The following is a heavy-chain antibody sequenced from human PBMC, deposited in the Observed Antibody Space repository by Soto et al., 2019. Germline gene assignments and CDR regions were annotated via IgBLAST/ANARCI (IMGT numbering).Heavy chain of an antibody. D-gene: IGHD6-13*01. V-gene: IGHV4-59*01. CDR2: VYNSGST. CDR1: GGSISSNY. CDR3: ARYRREAVAGYTLDN. Sequence: SETLSLTCTVSGGSISSNYWTWIRQPPGKGLEWIGYVYNSGSTNYNPSLKSRVTISEDTSKSQSSLKVNSMTAADTAVYYCARYRREAVAGYTLDNWGQGILVTVPQ. J-gene: IGHJ4*02.